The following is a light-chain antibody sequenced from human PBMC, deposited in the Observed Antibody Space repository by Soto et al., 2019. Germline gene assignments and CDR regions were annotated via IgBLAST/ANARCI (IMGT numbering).Light chain of an antibody. CDR2: EVS. CDR1: RSDIGGYYY. Sequence: QSALTQPASVSGSPGQSATISCTGPRSDIGGYYYVSWYQQLPGKAPKLMISEVSNRPSGVSNRFSGSKSGNTASLTISGLQAEDEADYYCSSYTAGGTIFGTGTKVTVL. CDR3: SSYTAGGTI. V-gene: IGLV2-14*01. J-gene: IGLJ1*01.